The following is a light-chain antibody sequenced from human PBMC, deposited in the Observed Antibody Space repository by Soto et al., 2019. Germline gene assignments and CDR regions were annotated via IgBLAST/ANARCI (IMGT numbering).Light chain of an antibody. Sequence: DMQMTQSPSSLSASLGDRVTITCRASQSISTYLNWYQQKPGKAPKLLIYAASSLQSGVPSRFSASGSGTEFTLTISSLQPDDSATYYCQQYNSYSSTFGQGTKVDVK. V-gene: IGKV1-39*01. CDR3: QQYNSYSST. J-gene: IGKJ1*01. CDR2: AAS. CDR1: QSISTY.